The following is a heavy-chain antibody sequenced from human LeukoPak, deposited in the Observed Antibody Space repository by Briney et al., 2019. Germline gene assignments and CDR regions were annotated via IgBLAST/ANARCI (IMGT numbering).Heavy chain of an antibody. CDR2: SSYDGSEI. J-gene: IGHJ4*02. Sequence: GGSLTLSCAASGITLSSEGMHWVRQAPGRGLEWLAVSSYDGSEIYYSDSAKGRSTISKEYSKNTLHLQMNSLRVEDTAVYYCVKEQSSGWYRVADSWGQGTLVTVSS. CDR3: VKEQSSGWYRVADS. CDR1: GITLSSEG. V-gene: IGHV3-30*18. D-gene: IGHD6-19*01.